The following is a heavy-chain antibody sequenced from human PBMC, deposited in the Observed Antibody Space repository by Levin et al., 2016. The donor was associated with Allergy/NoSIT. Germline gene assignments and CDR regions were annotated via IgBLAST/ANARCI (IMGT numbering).Heavy chain of an antibody. CDR3: AGSPNSRYFNFYLDV. CDR2: IGGKASSGTA. Sequence: GGSLRLSCATSGFMFNQFGMNWVRQAPGKGLEWVGVIGGKASSGTADIAASVKGRFIISRDNPKSSLFLQMNSLRAEDTAVYYCAGSPNSRYFNFYLDVWARGTTVTVSS. CDR1: GFMFNQFG. V-gene: IGHV3-48*04. D-gene: IGHD4-23*01. J-gene: IGHJ6*03.